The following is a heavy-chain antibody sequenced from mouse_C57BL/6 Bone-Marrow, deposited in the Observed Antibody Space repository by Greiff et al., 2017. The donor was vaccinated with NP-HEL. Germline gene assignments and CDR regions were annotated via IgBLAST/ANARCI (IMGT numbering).Heavy chain of an antibody. D-gene: IGHD2-2*01. V-gene: IGHV3-6*01. CDR3: AIMVTTWFAY. CDR2: IRYDGSN. J-gene: IGHJ3*01. CDR1: GYSITSGYY. Sequence: EVQLQESGPGLVKPSQSLSLTCSVTGYSITSGYYWNWIRQFPGNKLEWMGYIRYDGSNNYNPSLKNRISITRDTSKNQFFLKLNSVTTEDTATYYCAIMVTTWFAYWGQGTLVTVSA.